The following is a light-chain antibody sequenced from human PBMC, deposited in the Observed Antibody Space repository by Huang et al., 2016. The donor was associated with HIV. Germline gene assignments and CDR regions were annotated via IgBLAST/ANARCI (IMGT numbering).Light chain of an antibody. J-gene: IGKJ1*01. CDR2: WAS. Sequence: DIVMTQSPDSLAVSLGERATINCKSSQSVLYSSNNKNYLAWYQQKPGHPPKLLMYWASTRESGVPDRFSGSGSGTDFTLTISSLQAEDVAVYYCQQYYSTPPRTFGQGTKVEIK. CDR1: QSVLYSSNNKNY. CDR3: QQYYSTPPRT. V-gene: IGKV4-1*01.